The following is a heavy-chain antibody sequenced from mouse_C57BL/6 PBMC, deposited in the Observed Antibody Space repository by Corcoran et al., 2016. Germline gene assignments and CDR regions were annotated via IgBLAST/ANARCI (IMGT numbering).Heavy chain of an antibody. Sequence: QIQLVQSGPALKKPGETVKISCKASGYTFTTYGMSWVKQAPGKGLKWMGWINTYSGVPTYADDVKGRFAFSLETAASTAYLQINNLKNEDTATYFCARSPNYYGSSFDYWGQGTTLTVSS. V-gene: IGHV9-3*01. D-gene: IGHD1-1*01. CDR2: INTYSGVP. CDR3: ARSPNYYGSSFDY. J-gene: IGHJ2*01. CDR1: GYTFTTYG.